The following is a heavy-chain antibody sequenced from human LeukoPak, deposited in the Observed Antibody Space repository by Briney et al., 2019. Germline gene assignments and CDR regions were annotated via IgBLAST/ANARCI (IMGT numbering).Heavy chain of an antibody. Sequence: GGSLRLSCAASEFTFSNAWMSWVRQAPGKGLEWVGRIKSMTDGGTTDYAAPVKGRFTISRDASKNALYLQMNNLKTEDTAVYYCTTVHDYGDSYWGQGTLVTVSS. J-gene: IGHJ4*02. V-gene: IGHV3-15*01. CDR2: IKSMTDGGTT. CDR1: EFTFSNAW. CDR3: TTVHDYGDSY. D-gene: IGHD4-17*01.